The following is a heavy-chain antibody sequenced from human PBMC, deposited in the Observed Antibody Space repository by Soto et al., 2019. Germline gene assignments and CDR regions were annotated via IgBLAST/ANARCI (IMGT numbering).Heavy chain of an antibody. CDR1: GITLSSYA. J-gene: IGHJ4*02. CDR2: ISASGGST. D-gene: IGHD1-26*01. V-gene: IGHV3-23*01. Sequence: GGSLRLSCAASGITLSSYAMSWVRQAPGKGPEWVSGISASGGSTSYADSVKGRFTISRDNSKNTLYLQMNSLRADDTAVYHCAKGQNSGTYRFYFDYWGQGTLVTVSS. CDR3: AKGQNSGTYRFYFDY.